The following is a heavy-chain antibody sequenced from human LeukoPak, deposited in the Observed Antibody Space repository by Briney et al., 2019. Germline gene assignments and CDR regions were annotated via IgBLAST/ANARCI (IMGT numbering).Heavy chain of an antibody. J-gene: IGHJ4*02. CDR3: ATEDDYYDSSGYYPFDY. V-gene: IGHV3-7*01. CDR2: IKQDGSEK. CDR1: GLTFSSYW. Sequence: GGSLRLSRAASGLTFSSYWMSWVRQAPGKGLEWVANIKQDGSEKYYVASVKGRFTISRDNAKKSLYLQMNSLRAEDTAVYYCATEDDYYDSSGYYPFDYWGQGTLVTVSS. D-gene: IGHD3-22*01.